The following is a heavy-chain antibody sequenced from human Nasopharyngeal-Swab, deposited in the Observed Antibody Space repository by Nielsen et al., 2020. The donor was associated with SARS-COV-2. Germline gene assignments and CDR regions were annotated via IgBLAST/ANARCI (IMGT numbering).Heavy chain of an antibody. CDR3: ARDLVGLGYY. CDR2: INTNTGNP. Sequence: ASVKVSCKTSGYTFINYAMNWVRQAPGQGFEWMGWINTNTGNPMYAQGFTGRFVFSLDTSVSTAYLQISSLKAEDTAVYYCARDLVGLGYYWGQGTLVTVSS. CDR1: GYTFINYA. D-gene: IGHD2-2*01. J-gene: IGHJ4*02. V-gene: IGHV7-4-1*02.